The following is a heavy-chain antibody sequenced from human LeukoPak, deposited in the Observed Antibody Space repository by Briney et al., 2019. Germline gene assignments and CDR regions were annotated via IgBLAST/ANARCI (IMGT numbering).Heavy chain of an antibody. J-gene: IGHJ4*02. CDR3: ARDLVRGVIPSDY. V-gene: IGHV1-2*02. Sequence: ASVKVSCKASGGTFSNYAISWVRQAPGQGLEWMGWINPNSGGTNYAQKFQGRVTMTRDTSISTAYMELSRLRSDDTAVYYCARDLVRGVIPSDYWGQGTLVTVSS. D-gene: IGHD3-10*01. CDR2: INPNSGGT. CDR1: GGTFSNYA.